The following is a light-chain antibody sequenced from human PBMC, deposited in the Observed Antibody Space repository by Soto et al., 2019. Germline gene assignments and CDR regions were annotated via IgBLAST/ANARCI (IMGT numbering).Light chain of an antibody. Sequence: EILFTQSPATLSFSPGERAPLSCRASQSVSSFLAWYQQKPGQPPRLLIYDASNRATGIPARFSGSGSGTDFTLTISSLEPEDFAVYYCQQRSNWPPLTFGGGTKVDIK. V-gene: IGKV3-11*01. CDR1: QSVSSF. CDR3: QQRSNWPPLT. CDR2: DAS. J-gene: IGKJ4*01.